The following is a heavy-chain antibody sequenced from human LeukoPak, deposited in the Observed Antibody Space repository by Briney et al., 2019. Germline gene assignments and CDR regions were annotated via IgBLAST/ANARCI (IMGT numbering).Heavy chain of an antibody. CDR3: ARFPGADYFDY. V-gene: IGHV3-48*03. CDR1: GFTFSSYE. CDR2: ISSSGSTI. D-gene: IGHD3-10*01. Sequence: GGSLRLSCAASGFTFSSYEMNWVRQAPGKGLEWVSYISSSGSTIYSADSVKGRFTNSRDNAKNSLYLQMNSLRAEDTAVYYCARFPGADYFDYWGQGTLVTVSS. J-gene: IGHJ4*02.